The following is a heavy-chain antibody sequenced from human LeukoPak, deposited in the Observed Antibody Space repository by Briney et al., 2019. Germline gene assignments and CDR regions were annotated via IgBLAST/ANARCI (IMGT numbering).Heavy chain of an antibody. V-gene: IGHV4-59*11. CDR2: IHHSGST. CDR3: ARLVWLGESPGSWFDS. D-gene: IGHD3-10*01. Sequence: SETLSLTCSVSGGSITSHFWSWIRQPPGKGLEWIGYIHHSGSTNYNPSLKSRVTISPDTSKNQLFLKLNSVTAADTAVYYCARLVWLGESPGSWFDSWGQGTLVTVSS. CDR1: GGSITSHF. J-gene: IGHJ5*01.